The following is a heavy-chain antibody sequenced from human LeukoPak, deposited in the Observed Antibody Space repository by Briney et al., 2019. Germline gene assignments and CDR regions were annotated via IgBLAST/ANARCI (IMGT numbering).Heavy chain of an antibody. D-gene: IGHD6-13*01. J-gene: IGHJ4*02. Sequence: GGSLRLSCAASGFTVSSNYMSWVRQAPGEGLEWVSVIYSGGSTYYADSVKGRFTISRDNSKNTLYLQMNSLRAEDTAVYYCRIAAAAYFDYWGQGTLVTVSS. CDR1: GFTVSSNY. CDR3: RIAAAAYFDY. V-gene: IGHV3-66*01. CDR2: IYSGGST.